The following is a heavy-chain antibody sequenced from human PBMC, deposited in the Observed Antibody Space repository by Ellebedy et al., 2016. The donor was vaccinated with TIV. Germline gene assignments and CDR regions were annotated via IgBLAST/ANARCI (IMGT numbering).Heavy chain of an antibody. CDR2: FSYSGNT. CDR1: SDSISSYP. CDR3: ARQDGLRLLWFGELLSFAFDI. J-gene: IGHJ3*02. D-gene: IGHD3-10*01. V-gene: IGHV4-59*08. Sequence: SETLSLTCTVSSDSISSYPWSWIRQPPGKGLEWIGCFSYSGNTNYIHSLKSRVTMSLNTSKNQFSLKLSSVTAADTSVYYCARQDGLRLLWFGELLSFAFDIWGQGTMVTVSS.